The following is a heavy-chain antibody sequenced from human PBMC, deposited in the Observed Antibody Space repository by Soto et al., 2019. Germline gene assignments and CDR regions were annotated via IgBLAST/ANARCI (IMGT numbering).Heavy chain of an antibody. Sequence: ASVKVSCKASGYTFTSYGISWVRQAPGQGLEWMGWISAYNGNTNYAQKLQGRVTMTTDTSTSTAYMELRSLRSDDTAVYYCARDWDYYDSSGYYYVFDYWGQGTQVTVSS. J-gene: IGHJ4*02. CDR1: GYTFTSYG. V-gene: IGHV1-18*01. CDR2: ISAYNGNT. CDR3: ARDWDYYDSSGYYYVFDY. D-gene: IGHD3-22*01.